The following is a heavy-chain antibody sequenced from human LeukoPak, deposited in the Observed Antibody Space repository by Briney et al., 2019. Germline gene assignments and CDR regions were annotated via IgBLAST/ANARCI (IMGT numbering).Heavy chain of an antibody. V-gene: IGHV3-23*01. CDR3: AKAAQDTEVTYYLDS. CDR1: GFTVCSFA. CDR2: IGGRAGST. D-gene: IGHD5-18*01. J-gene: IGHJ4*02. Sequence: GGSLRLSCAGSGFTVCSFAVNLGAQAPGKGLEWVSAIGGRAGSTYYADSVKRRFTISRENYQNTLSLQMNCLRAADTPMYYCAKAAQDTEVTYYLDSWGPGNLVTVSS.